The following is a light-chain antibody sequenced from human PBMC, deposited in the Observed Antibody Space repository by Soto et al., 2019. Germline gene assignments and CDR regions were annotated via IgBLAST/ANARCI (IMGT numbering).Light chain of an antibody. CDR2: LGS. CDR1: QSLLHRSGYNY. CDR3: MQALQTPLT. J-gene: IGKJ4*01. V-gene: IGKV2-28*01. Sequence: DIVMTQSPLSLPVTPGEPASISCRSSQSLLHRSGYNYLTWYLQKPGQSPQLLIYLGSSRASGVPDRFSGSGSGTDFTLKISRVEAEDVGFYYCMQALQTPLTFGGGTKVEIK.